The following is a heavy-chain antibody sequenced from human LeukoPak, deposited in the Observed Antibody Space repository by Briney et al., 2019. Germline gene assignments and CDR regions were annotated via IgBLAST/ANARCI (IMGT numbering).Heavy chain of an antibody. CDR2: IYYSGST. CDR1: GGSISSYY. V-gene: IGHV4-59*01. CDR3: AGFHYYDSSGYYRHYYGMDV. D-gene: IGHD3-22*01. Sequence: SETLSLTCTVSGGSISSYYWSWIRQPPGKGLEWIGYIYYSGSTNYNPSLKSRVTISEGTSKNQFSLKLSSVTAADTAVYYCAGFHYYDSSGYYRHYYGMDVWGQGTTVTVSS. J-gene: IGHJ6*02.